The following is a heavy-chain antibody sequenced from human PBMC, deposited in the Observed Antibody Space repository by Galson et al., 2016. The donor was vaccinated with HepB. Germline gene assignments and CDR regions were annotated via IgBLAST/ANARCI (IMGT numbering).Heavy chain of an antibody. J-gene: IGHJ5*01. D-gene: IGHD3-9*01. CDR1: GGAITSSSYS. CDR2: VYYSGDT. Sequence: CTVSGGAITSSSYSWDWIRQPPGEGPVWIGSVYYSGDTYSNPSLKSRVSISVDTSKKQFSLKLNSVTAADTAVYYCARHRALSYFHDSWGQGILVSVSS. CDR3: ARHRALSYFHDS. V-gene: IGHV4-39*01.